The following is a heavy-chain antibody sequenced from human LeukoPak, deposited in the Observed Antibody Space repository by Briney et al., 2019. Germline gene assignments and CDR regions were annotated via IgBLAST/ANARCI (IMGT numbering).Heavy chain of an antibody. CDR2: INHSGST. Sequence: KPSETLSLTCAVYGGSFSGYYWSWIRQPPGKGLEWLGEINHSGSTNYNPSLKSRVTISVDTSKNQFSLKLSSVTAADTAVYYCARHKWIQLWLRGGIFDSWGQGTLVTVSS. D-gene: IGHD5-18*01. V-gene: IGHV4-34*01. CDR3: ARHKWIQLWLRGGIFDS. CDR1: GGSFSGYY. J-gene: IGHJ4*02.